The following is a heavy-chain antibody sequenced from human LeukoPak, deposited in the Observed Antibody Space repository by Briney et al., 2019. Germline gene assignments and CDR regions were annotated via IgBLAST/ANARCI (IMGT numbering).Heavy chain of an antibody. CDR3: ARVGPGYDFWSGYPYLDY. V-gene: IGHV4-34*01. D-gene: IGHD3-3*01. CDR1: GVSFSGYY. J-gene: IGHJ4*02. CDR2: INHSGST. Sequence: SETLSLTCAVYGVSFSGYYWSWIRQPPGKGLEWIGEINHSGSTNYNPSLKSRVTISVDTSKNQFSLKLSSVTAADTAVYYCARVGPGYDFWSGYPYLDYWGQGTLVTVSS.